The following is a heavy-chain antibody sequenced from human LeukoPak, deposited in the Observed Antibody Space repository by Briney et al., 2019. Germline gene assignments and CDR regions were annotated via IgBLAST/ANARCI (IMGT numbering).Heavy chain of an antibody. J-gene: IGHJ4*02. CDR1: GYTFTGYY. CDR2: INPNSGDT. Sequence: ASVKVSCKASGYTFTGYYMHWVRQAPGQGLEWMGWINPNSGDTNYAQKFQGRVTMTRDASISTAYMELSSLRSDDTAMYYCARGPTTYYYDSSDYYFFDYWGQGTLVTVSS. CDR3: ARGPTTYYYDSSDYYFFDY. V-gene: IGHV1-2*02. D-gene: IGHD3-22*01.